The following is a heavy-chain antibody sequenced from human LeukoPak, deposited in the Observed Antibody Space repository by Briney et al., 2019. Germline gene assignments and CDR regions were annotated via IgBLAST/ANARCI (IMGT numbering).Heavy chain of an antibody. CDR3: ARHQMEYSSSPLDY. J-gene: IGHJ4*02. CDR1: GFTLSSHW. V-gene: IGHV4-39*01. CDR2: IYYSGST. Sequence: GSLRLSCVASGFTLSSHWMRWVRQPPGKGLEWIGSIYYSGSTYYNPSLKSRVTISVDTSKNQFSLKLSSVTAADTAVYYCARHQMEYSSSPLDYWGQGTLVTVSS. D-gene: IGHD6-6*01.